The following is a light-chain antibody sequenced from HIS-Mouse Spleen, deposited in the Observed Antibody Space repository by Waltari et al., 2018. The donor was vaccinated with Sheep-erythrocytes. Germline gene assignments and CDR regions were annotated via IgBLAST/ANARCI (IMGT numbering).Light chain of an antibody. J-gene: IGLJ1*01. CDR1: SSAVGGYNY. V-gene: IGLV2-11*01. CDR3: CSYAGSYNHV. Sequence: QSALTQPRSVSGSPGQSVTIPCTGPSSAVGGYNYVHWYQQHPGKAPKLMIYDVSKRPSGVPDRFSGSKSGNTASLTISGLQAEDEADYYCCSYAGSYNHVFATGTKVTVL. CDR2: DVS.